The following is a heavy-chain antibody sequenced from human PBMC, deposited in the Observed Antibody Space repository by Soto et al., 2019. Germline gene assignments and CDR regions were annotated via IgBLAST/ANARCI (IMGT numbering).Heavy chain of an antibody. CDR3: ARDIRRTGYRYYYYGMDV. CDR2: IIPIFGTA. Sequence: SVKVSCKASGGTFSSYAVSWVRQAPGQGLEWMGGIIPIFGTANYAQKFQGRVTITADKSTSTAYMELSSLRSEDTAVYYCARDIRRTGYRYYYYGMDVWGQGTTVTVSS. J-gene: IGHJ6*02. CDR1: GGTFSSYA. D-gene: IGHD3-9*01. V-gene: IGHV1-69*06.